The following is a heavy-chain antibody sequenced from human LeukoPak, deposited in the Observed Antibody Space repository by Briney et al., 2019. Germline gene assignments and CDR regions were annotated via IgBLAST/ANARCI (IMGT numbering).Heavy chain of an antibody. D-gene: IGHD2-8*01. CDR1: GYTFTSYY. Sequence: ASVKVSCKASGYTFTSYYMHWVRQAPGQGLEWMGIINPSGGSTSYAQKFQGRVTMTRDMSTSTVYMELSSLRSEDTAVYYCARGAQDIVLMAYATREYYFDYWGQGTLVTVSS. V-gene: IGHV1-46*01. J-gene: IGHJ4*02. CDR3: ARGAQDIVLMAYATREYYFDY. CDR2: INPSGGST.